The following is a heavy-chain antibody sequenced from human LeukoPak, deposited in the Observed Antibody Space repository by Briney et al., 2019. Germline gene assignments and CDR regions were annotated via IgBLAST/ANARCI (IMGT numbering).Heavy chain of an antibody. D-gene: IGHD3-10*01. CDR1: GGSINSNSYY. CDR3: ARNRYYYGSGSYGVPNWFDP. V-gene: IGHV4-39*01. J-gene: IGHJ5*02. Sequence: PSETLSLTCTVSGGSINSNSYYWGWIRQPPGKGLEWIGNIYYSGSTYYNPSLKSRVTISVDTSKNQFSLKLSSVTAADTAVYYCARNRYYYGSGSYGVPNWFDPWGQGTLVTVSS. CDR2: IYYSGST.